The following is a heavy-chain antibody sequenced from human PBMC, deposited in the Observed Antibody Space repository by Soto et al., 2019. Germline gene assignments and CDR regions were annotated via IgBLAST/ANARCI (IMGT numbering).Heavy chain of an antibody. CDR3: AREGCGGSRCYYYYYGMDV. CDR1: GGTFSSYA. CDR2: IIPIFGTA. J-gene: IGHJ6*02. V-gene: IGHV1-69*06. D-gene: IGHD3-16*01. Sequence: GASVKVSCKASGGTFSSYAISWVRQAPGQGLEWMGGIIPIFGTANYAQKFQGRVTITADKSTSTAYMELSSLRSEDTAVYYCAREGCGGSRCYYYYYGMDVWGQGTTVTVSS.